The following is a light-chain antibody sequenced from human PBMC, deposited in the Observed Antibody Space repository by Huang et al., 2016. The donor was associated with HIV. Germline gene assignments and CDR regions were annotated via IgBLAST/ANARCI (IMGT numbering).Light chain of an antibody. CDR3: QQYGSSPGT. V-gene: IGKV3-20*01. CDR1: QSGSSNY. J-gene: IGKJ1*01. CDR2: GAS. Sequence: EIVLTQSPGTLSWSPGERATLSCRASQSGSSNYLAWYQQKPGQAPRLLIYGASSRATGIPDRFSGSGAGTDFTLTISRLRPEDFAVYYCQQYGSSPGTFGQGTKVEIK.